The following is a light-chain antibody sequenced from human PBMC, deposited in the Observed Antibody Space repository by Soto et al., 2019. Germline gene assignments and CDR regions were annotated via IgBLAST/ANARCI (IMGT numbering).Light chain of an antibody. CDR3: HQYKNWPPKYT. Sequence: EILMTQSPATLPVSPGERATLSCRASQSISTNLAWYQQKPGQAPRLLISGASSRSSGIPARFSASGSGTELTLTITSMQSEYFAVDNCHQYKNWPPKYTFGQGTKLEIK. CDR2: GAS. J-gene: IGKJ2*01. CDR1: QSISTN. V-gene: IGKV3-15*01.